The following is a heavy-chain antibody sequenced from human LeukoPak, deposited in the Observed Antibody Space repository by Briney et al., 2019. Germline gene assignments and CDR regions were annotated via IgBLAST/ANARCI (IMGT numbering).Heavy chain of an antibody. CDR1: GGXXXXXA. V-gene: IGHV1-2*02. CDR2: INPNSGGT. D-gene: IGHD4-17*01. J-gene: IGHJ4*02. CDR3: ARVKYGDYIKFDY. Sequence: ASVKVSCKASGGXXXXXAXSXVXQAPGXXXXXXGWINPNSGGTNYAQKFQGRVTMTRDTSISTAYMELSRLRSDDTAVYYCARVKYGDYIKFDYWGQGTLVTVSS.